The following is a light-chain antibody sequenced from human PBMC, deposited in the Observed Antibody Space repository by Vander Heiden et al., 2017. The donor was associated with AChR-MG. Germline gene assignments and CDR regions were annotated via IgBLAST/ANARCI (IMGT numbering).Light chain of an antibody. CDR1: SSDVGSYNR. V-gene: IGLV2-18*02. CDR2: DVS. J-gene: IGLJ3*02. Sequence: QSALTQPPSVSGSPGQSVPISCTGTSSDVGSYNRVSWYQQPPGTAPKVMIYDVSNRPSGVPDRFSGSKSGNTASLTISGLQAEDEADYYCSSYSSSSTWVFGGGTKLTVL. CDR3: SSYSSSSTWV.